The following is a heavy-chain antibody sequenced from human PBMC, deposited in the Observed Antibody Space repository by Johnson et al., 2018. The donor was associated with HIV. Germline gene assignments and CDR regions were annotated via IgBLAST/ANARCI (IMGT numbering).Heavy chain of an antibody. D-gene: IGHD3-10*01. CDR2: ISGSGRTI. V-gene: IGHV3-11*04. CDR1: GFTFSDYY. J-gene: IGHJ3*02. Sequence: QVQLVESGGGLVKPGGSLRLSCAASGFTFSDYYMSWIRQAPGKGLEWVSYISGSGRTISYADSVKGRFPISRDNAKNSLHLQMNSRRGEASAVYCWVRRMVGGYHAFDIWRQGTVGTVSS. CDR3: VRRMVGGYHAFDI.